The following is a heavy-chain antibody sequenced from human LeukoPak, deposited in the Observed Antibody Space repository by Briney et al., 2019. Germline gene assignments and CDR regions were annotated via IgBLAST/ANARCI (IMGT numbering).Heavy chain of an antibody. CDR1: GYSFTSYW. J-gene: IGHJ4*02. CDR2: IYPGDSDT. Sequence: GESLKISCKGSGYSFTSYWIGWVRQMPGKGLEWMGIIYPGDSDTRYSPSFQGQVTISADKSISTAYLQWSSLKASDTAMYYCARWYLGRDGYNFFDYWGQGTLVTVSS. V-gene: IGHV5-51*01. CDR3: ARWYLGRDGYNFFDY. D-gene: IGHD5-24*01.